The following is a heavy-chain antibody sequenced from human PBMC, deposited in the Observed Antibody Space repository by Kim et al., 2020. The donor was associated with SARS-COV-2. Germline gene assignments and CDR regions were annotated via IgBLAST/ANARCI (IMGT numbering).Heavy chain of an antibody. CDR2: IYHSGST. Sequence: SETLSLTCTVSGYSISSGYYWGWIRQPPGKGLEWIGSIYHSGSTYYNPSLKSRVTISVDTSKNQFSLKLSSVTAADTAVYYCARDQGLTGYSSGWYRDY. CDR1: GYSISSGYY. D-gene: IGHD6-19*01. CDR3: ARDQGLTGYSSGWYRDY. V-gene: IGHV4-38-2*02. J-gene: IGHJ4*01.